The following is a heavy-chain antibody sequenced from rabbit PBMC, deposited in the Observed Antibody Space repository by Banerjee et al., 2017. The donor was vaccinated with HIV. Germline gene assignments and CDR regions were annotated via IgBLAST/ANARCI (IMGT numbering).Heavy chain of an antibody. D-gene: IGHD2-1*01. CDR3: ARGYYDDYGNWSL. Sequence: QSLEESGGDLVKPGASLTLTCKASGIDFSSYYYMCWVRQAPGKGLEWIGCIYTGSGSTYYASWAKGRFTISKTSSTTVTLQMTSLTAADTATYFCARGYYDDYGNWSLWGQGTPSPS. J-gene: IGHJ4*01. CDR2: IYTGSGST. V-gene: IGHV1S40*01. CDR1: GIDFSSYYY.